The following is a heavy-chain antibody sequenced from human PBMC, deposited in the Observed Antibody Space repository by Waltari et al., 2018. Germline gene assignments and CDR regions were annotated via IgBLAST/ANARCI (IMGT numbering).Heavy chain of an antibody. CDR3: ARADCVVIGCKLTDV. D-gene: IGHD2-21*01. CDR1: GFTFSSHT. CDR2: ISGDGETT. J-gene: IGHJ6*02. Sequence: EAQLVESGGGLVQPGGSLRLSCSGSGFTFSSHTMHWVRQAPGKAMEYVSRISGDGETTNYANSVKDRFTISRDNSKNTVYLHMGSLRPDDMAVYYCARADCVVIGCKLTDVWGQGTTVTVSS. V-gene: IGHV3-64*01.